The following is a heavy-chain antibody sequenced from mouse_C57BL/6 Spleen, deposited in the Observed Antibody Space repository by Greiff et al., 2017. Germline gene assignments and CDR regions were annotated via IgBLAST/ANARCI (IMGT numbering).Heavy chain of an antibody. Sequence: EVKLMESGGGLVKPGGSLKLSCAASGFTFSSYAMSWVRQTPEKRLEWVATISDGGSYTYYPDNVKGRFTISRDNAKNNLYLQMSHLKSEDTAMYYCARGTLWLRRGGYFDVWGTGTTVTVSS. CDR3: ARGTLWLRRGGYFDV. D-gene: IGHD2-2*01. V-gene: IGHV5-4*03. CDR1: GFTFSSYA. J-gene: IGHJ1*03. CDR2: ISDGGSYT.